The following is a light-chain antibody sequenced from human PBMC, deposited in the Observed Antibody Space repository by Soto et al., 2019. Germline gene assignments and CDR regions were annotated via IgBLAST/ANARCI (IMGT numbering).Light chain of an antibody. CDR3: QQYNNWPRT. CDR1: QSVSSN. V-gene: IGKV3-15*01. J-gene: IGKJ1*01. CDR2: GAS. Sequence: EIVMTQSPATLSVSPGERATFSCRASQSVSSNLAWYQQQPGQAPRLLIYGASTRATGIPARFSGSGSGTEFTLTISSLQSEDFAVYFCQQYNNWPRTFGQGTKVEIK.